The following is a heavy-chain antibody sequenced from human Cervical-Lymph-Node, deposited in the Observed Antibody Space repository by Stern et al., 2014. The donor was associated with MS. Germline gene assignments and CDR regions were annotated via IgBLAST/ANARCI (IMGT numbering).Heavy chain of an antibody. CDR1: GYTFTSYY. CDR3: AREVAGHRLGMMDV. Sequence: QMQLVQSGAEVKKPGASVQVSCKASGYTFTSYYMHWVRQAPGHGLEWMGIINPSGGSTRYAQKFQGRVTMTRDTSTSTVYMELSSLRSEDTAVYYCAREVAGHRLGMMDVWGQGTTVTVSS. CDR2: INPSGGST. V-gene: IGHV1-46*01. D-gene: IGHD6-19*01. J-gene: IGHJ6*02.